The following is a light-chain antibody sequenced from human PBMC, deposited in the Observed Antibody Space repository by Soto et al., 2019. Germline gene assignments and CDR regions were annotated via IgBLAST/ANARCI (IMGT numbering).Light chain of an antibody. Sequence: VTQPHSVSESPGKTVTISCTRSSGSIASNYVQWYQQRPGSSPTTVIYEDNQRPSGVPDRFSGSIDSSSNSASLTISGLKPEDEADYYCQSYDSSNRGVFGGGTKLTVL. V-gene: IGLV6-57*01. CDR2: EDN. CDR3: QSYDSSNRGV. CDR1: SGSIASNY. J-gene: IGLJ3*02.